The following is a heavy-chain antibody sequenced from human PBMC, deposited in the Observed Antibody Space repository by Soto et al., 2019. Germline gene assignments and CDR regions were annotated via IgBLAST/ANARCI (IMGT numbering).Heavy chain of an antibody. CDR2: ISTSTLTI. V-gene: IGHV3-48*01. J-gene: IGHJ6*02. CDR3: ARERGGDLNWYHGLDV. CDR1: GFTFSSYT. Sequence: ESGGGLVQPGESLRLSCAASGFTFSSYTMSWVRQAPGKGLEWISYISTSTLTIYYADSVEGRFTISRDNAKNSLYLQMNSLRAEDTAVYCCARERGGDLNWYHGLDVWGQGTTVTVSS. D-gene: IGHD1-1*01.